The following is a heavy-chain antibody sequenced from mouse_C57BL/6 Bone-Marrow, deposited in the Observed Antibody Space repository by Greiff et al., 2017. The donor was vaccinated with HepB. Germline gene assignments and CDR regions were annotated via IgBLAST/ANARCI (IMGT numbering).Heavy chain of an antibody. CDR2: IRSKSNNHAT. D-gene: IGHD2-5*01. CDR3: VRQRSNYLFFDY. J-gene: IGHJ2*01. CDR1: GFSFNTYA. V-gene: IGHV10-1*01. Sequence: EVQVVESGGGLVQPKGSLKLSCAASGFSFNTYAMNWVRQAPGKGLEWVARIRSKSNNHATYYADSVKDRFTISRDDSESMLYLQMNNLKTEDTAMYYCVRQRSNYLFFDYWGQGTTLTVSS.